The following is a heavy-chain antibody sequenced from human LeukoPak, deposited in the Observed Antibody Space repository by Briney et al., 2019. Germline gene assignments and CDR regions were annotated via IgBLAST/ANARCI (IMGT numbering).Heavy chain of an antibody. CDR1: GFTFSSYG. D-gene: IGHD6-13*01. J-gene: IGHJ4*02. V-gene: IGHV3-21*01. CDR2: ISSSSSYI. Sequence: GGSLRLSCAASGFTFSSYGMSWVRQAPGKGLEWVSSISSSSSYIYYADSVKGRFTISRDNAKNSLYLQMNSLRAEDTAVYYCARVLGSSWYQYWGQGTLVTVSS. CDR3: ARVLGSSWYQY.